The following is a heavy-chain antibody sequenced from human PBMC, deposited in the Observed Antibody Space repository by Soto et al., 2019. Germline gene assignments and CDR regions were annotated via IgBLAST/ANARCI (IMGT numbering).Heavy chain of an antibody. CDR2: IYYSGST. J-gene: IGHJ5*02. CDR3: ARASPTAISNWFDP. Sequence: SETLSLTCTVSGGSISSGDYYWSWIRQPPGKGLEWIGYIYYSGSTYYNPSLKSRVTISVDTSKNQFSLKLSSVTAADTAVYYCARASPTAISNWFDPWGQGTLVTVSS. V-gene: IGHV4-30-4*01. D-gene: IGHD3-9*01. CDR1: GGSISSGDYY.